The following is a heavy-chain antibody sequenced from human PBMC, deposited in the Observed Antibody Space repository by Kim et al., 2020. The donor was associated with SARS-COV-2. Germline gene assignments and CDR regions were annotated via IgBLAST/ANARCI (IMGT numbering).Heavy chain of an antibody. D-gene: IGHD3-22*01. CDR3: AKRYDSFYGFAV. CDR2: I. V-gene: IGHV3-9*01. Sequence: IGYADSVKGRVPITRDNAKSSVYLQINRVRPEDTASYYCAKRYDSFYGFAVWGQGTTVTVSS. J-gene: IGHJ6*02.